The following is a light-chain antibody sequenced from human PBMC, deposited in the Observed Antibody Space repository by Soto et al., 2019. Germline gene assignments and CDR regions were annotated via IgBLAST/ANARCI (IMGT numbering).Light chain of an antibody. CDR1: SSDVGSYNL. CDR3: CSYAGSSFYV. V-gene: IGLV2-23*02. J-gene: IGLJ1*01. CDR2: EVS. Sequence: QSVLTQAASVSGSPRQSITISCTGNSSDVGSYNLVSWYQQHPGKAPKLMIYEVSKRPSGVSNRFSGSKSGNTASLTISGLQAEDEADYYCCSYAGSSFYVFGTGTKVTVL.